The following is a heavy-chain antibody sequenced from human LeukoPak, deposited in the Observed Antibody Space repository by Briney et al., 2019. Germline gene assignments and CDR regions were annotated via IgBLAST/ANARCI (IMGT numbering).Heavy chain of an antibody. V-gene: IGHV3-7*01. J-gene: IGHJ4*02. D-gene: IGHD4-17*01. Sequence: PGGSLRLSCVDSGFSFSSYWMSWFRQAPGKGLEWVANIKQDGSEKYHVDSVKGRFTISRDNSKNTLYLQMNSLRAEDTAVYYCAKFPGDYDSDYWGQGTLVTVSS. CDR3: AKFPGDYDSDY. CDR2: IKQDGSEK. CDR1: GFSFSSYW.